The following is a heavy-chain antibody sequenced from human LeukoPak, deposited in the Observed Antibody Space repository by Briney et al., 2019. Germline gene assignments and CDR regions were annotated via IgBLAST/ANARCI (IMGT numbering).Heavy chain of an antibody. CDR3: ARSPWDIAAAGPVFDY. D-gene: IGHD6-13*01. CDR2: IYYSGST. V-gene: IGHV4-59*08. J-gene: IGHJ4*02. Sequence: PSETLSLTCTVSGGSISSYYWSWIRQPPGKGLEWIGYIYYSGSTNYNPSLKSRVTISVDTSKNQFSLKLSSVTAADTAVYYCARSPWDIAAAGPVFDYWGQGTLVTVSS. CDR1: GGSISSYY.